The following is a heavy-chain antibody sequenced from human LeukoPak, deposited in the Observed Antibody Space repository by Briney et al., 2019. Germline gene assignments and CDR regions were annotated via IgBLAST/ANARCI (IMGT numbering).Heavy chain of an antibody. V-gene: IGHV3-43*02. CDR1: GFTFDGHA. CDR3: AKDARLIHLWSISYYHHYLDV. CDR2: ISGDGDRT. D-gene: IGHD5-18*01. Sequence: PGGSLRLSCAASGFTFDGHAMHWVRQAPGKGLEWVSVISGDGDRTYYADSVKGRFTVSRDNSKNSLYLQLNSLRSEDTALYYCAKDARLIHLWSISYYHHYLDVWGKGTAVTV. J-gene: IGHJ6*03.